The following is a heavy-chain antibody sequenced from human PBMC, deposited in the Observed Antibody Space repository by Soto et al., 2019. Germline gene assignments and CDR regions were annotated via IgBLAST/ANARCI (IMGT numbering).Heavy chain of an antibody. Sequence: WETRSLTCIFSGGYISSSSYYWGWIRQPPGKGLEWIGSIYYSGSTYYNPSLKSRVTISVDTSKNQFSLKLSSVTAADTAVFYCARHRARNWFDPWGQGTLVTVSS. CDR3: ARHRARNWFDP. CDR2: IYYSGST. J-gene: IGHJ5*02. V-gene: IGHV4-39*01. D-gene: IGHD6-6*01. CDR1: GGYISSSSYY.